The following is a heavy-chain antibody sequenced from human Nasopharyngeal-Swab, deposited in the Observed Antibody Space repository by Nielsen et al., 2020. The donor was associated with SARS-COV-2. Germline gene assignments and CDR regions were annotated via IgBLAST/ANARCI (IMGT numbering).Heavy chain of an antibody. J-gene: IGHJ4*02. CDR3: RNGGPSGLDY. CDR1: GFTFSSYS. CDR2: ISGSSSNT. V-gene: IGHV3-21*04. D-gene: IGHD7-27*01. Sequence: GGSLRLSCAASGFTFSSYSMNWVRQAPGKGLEWVSSISGSSSNTYYADSVKGRFTISRDNAKNSLYLQMNSLRAEDTAVYYCRNGGPSGLDYWGQGTLVTVSS.